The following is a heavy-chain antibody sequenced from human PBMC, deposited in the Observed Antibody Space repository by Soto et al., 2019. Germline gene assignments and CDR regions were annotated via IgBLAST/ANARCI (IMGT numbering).Heavy chain of an antibody. CDR2: INSDGSST. V-gene: IGHV3-74*01. D-gene: IGHD6-13*01. CDR1: GFTFSIYW. CDR3: ARDPGSWDYYGMDV. Sequence: GGSLRLSCAASGFTFSIYWMQWVRQAPGKGLVWVSRINSDGSSTSYADSVKGRFTISRDNAKNTLYLQMNSLRAEDTAVYYCARDPGSWDYYGMDVWGQGTTVTVSS. J-gene: IGHJ6*02.